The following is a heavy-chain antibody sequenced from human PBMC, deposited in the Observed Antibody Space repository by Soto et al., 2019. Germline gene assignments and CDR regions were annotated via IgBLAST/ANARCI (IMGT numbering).Heavy chain of an antibody. D-gene: IGHD5-12*01. V-gene: IGHV3-21*01. CDR2: ISSSSSYI. CDR1: GFTFSSYS. J-gene: IGHJ4*02. Sequence: EVQLVESGGGLVKPGGSLRLSCAASGFTFSSYSMNWVRQAPGKGLEWVSSISSSSSYIYYADSVKGRFTISSDNAKNSLYLQMNSLRAEDTAVYYCARDQTGYSGFRYFDYWGQGTLVTVSS. CDR3: ARDQTGYSGFRYFDY.